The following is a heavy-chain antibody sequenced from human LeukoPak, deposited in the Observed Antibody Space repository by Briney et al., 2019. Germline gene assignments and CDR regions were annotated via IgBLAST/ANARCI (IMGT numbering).Heavy chain of an antibody. CDR1: GYTFTGYY. Sequence: GASVKVSCKASGYTFTGYYMHWVRQAPGQGLEWMGWINPNSGGTNYAQKFQGRVTMTRDTSISTAYMELSRLRPDDTAVYYCARTAEYQLLSYYFDYWGQGTLVTVSS. J-gene: IGHJ4*02. V-gene: IGHV1-2*02. D-gene: IGHD2-2*01. CDR2: INPNSGGT. CDR3: ARTAEYQLLSYYFDY.